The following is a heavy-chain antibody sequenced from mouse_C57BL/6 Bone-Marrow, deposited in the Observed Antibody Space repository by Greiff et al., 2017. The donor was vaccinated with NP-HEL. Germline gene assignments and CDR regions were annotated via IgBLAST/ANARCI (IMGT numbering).Heavy chain of an antibody. CDR1: GYAFTNYL. CDR2: INPGSGGT. V-gene: IGHV1-54*01. Sequence: QVQLQQSGAELVRPGTSVKVSCKASGYAFTNYLIEWVKQRPGQGLEWIGVINPGSGGTNYNEQFKGKATLTADKSSSTAYMQLSSLTSEDSAVYFCAASGAGGGDYWGQGTSVTVSS. D-gene: IGHD6-1*01. J-gene: IGHJ4*01. CDR3: AASGAGGGDY.